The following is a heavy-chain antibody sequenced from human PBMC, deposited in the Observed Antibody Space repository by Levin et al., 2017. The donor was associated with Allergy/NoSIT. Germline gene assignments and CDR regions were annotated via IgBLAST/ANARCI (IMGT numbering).Heavy chain of an antibody. J-gene: IGHJ4*02. CDR1: GFTFSSYG. CDR2: ISSSSSII. D-gene: IGHD6-19*01. V-gene: IGHV3-48*02. Sequence: GGSLRLSCVASGFTFSSYGMSWVRQAPGKGLEWVSYISSSSSIIYYADSVKGRFTISRDNAKNSLYLQMSSLRDEDTAVYYCARDYSFGSGGYFFDYWGQGTLVTVSS. CDR3: ARDYSFGSGGYFFDY.